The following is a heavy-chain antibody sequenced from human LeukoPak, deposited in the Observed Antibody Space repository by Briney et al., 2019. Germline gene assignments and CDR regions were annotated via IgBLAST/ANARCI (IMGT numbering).Heavy chain of an antibody. V-gene: IGHV3-11*01. CDR1: GFTFSDYY. J-gene: IGHJ4*02. D-gene: IGHD3-10*01. CDR3: ARGTMASDF. CDR2: ISISGTTT. Sequence: PGGSLRLSCAASGFTFSDYYMTWIRQTPGKGLEWVSYISISGTTTFYVDSVKGRFTISRDNTKNSLYPQMNSLRAEDTAMYYCARGTMASDFWGQGTLVTVSS.